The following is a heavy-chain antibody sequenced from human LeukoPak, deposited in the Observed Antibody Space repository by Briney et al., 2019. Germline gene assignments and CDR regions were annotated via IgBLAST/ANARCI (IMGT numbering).Heavy chain of an antibody. J-gene: IGHJ4*02. CDR3: AKPVRGGYDPFDY. Sequence: GGSLRLSCTASGFTTHYWLNWVRQAPGKGLEWVSAISGSGGSTYYADSVKGRFTISRDNSKNTLYLQMNSLRAEDTAVYYCAKPVRGGYDPFDYWGQGTLVTVSS. D-gene: IGHD5-12*01. V-gene: IGHV3-23*01. CDR2: ISGSGGST. CDR1: GFTTHYW.